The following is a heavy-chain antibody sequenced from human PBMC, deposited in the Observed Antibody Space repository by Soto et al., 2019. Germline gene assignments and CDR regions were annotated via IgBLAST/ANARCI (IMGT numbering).Heavy chain of an antibody. CDR2: ISGSGGST. D-gene: IGHD3-16*01. J-gene: IGHJ6*02. Sequence: GGSLRLSCAASGFTFSSYAMSWVRQAPGKGLEWVSAISGSGGSTYYADSVKGRFTISRDNSKNTLYLQMNSLRAEDTAVYYCAKDLGTLDYYYYYGMDVWGQGTTGTVSS. V-gene: IGHV3-23*01. CDR3: AKDLGTLDYYYYYGMDV. CDR1: GFTFSSYA.